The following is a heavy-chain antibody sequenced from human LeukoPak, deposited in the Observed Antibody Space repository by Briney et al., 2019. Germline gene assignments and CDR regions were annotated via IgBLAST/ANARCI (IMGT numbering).Heavy chain of an antibody. Sequence: AAVKVSCKASGYTFTGYYMHWVRQAPGQGLEWMGWINPNSGGTNYAQKFQGRVTMTRDTSISTAYMELSRLRSDDTAVYYCARRSIAALRFDYWGQGTLVTVSS. D-gene: IGHD6-6*01. CDR2: INPNSGGT. J-gene: IGHJ4*02. CDR1: GYTFTGYY. V-gene: IGHV1-2*02. CDR3: ARRSIAALRFDY.